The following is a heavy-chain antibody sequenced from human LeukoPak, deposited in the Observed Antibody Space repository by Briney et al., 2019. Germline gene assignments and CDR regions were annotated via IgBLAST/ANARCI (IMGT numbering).Heavy chain of an antibody. CDR2: IKRKTDGGTT. J-gene: IGHJ4*02. D-gene: IGHD5-18*01. V-gene: IGHV3-15*01. Sequence: RGSLRLSCAASGFTFSNAWMSWVRQAPGKGLEWVGRIKRKTDGGTTDYAAPVKGRFTISRDDSKNTLYLQMNSLKTEDTAVYYCTTDPNTAMVAYDFDYWGQGTLVTVSS. CDR1: GFTFSNAW. CDR3: TTDPNTAMVAYDFDY.